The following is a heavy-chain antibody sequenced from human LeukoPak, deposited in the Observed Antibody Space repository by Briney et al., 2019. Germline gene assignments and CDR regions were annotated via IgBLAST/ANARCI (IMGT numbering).Heavy chain of an antibody. J-gene: IGHJ4*02. V-gene: IGHV3-15*01. CDR1: GFTFSNAW. D-gene: IGHD3-10*01. CDR2: IKSKTDGGTT. Sequence: GGSLRLSCAASGFTFSNAWMSWVRQAPGKGLEWVGRIKSKTDGGTTDYAAPVKGRVTISRDDSKNTLYLQMNSLKTEDTAVYYCTTATDYYGSGSYPDLIDYWGQGTLVTVSS. CDR3: TTATDYYGSGSYPDLIDY.